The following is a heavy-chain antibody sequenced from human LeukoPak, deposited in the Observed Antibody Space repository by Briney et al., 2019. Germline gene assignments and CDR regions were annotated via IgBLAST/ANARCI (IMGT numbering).Heavy chain of an antibody. CDR3: ARNSLSRRIVGATLWWFDP. CDR1: GGSFSGYY. V-gene: IGHV4-34*01. D-gene: IGHD1-26*01. CDR2: INHSGST. J-gene: IGHJ5*02. Sequence: PSETLSRTCAVYGGSFSGYYWSWIRQPPGKGLEWIGEINHSGSTNYNPSLESRVTISVDTSKNQFSLKLSSVTAADTAVYYCARNSLSRRIVGATLWWFDPWGQGTLVTVSS.